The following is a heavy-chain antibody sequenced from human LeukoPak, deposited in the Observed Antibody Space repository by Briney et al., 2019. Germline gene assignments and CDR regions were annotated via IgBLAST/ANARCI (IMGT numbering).Heavy chain of an antibody. CDR1: GGPISSSSYY. V-gene: IGHV4-39*01. D-gene: IGHD4-17*01. CDR3: ARHPDHYGDYGELYFDY. J-gene: IGHJ4*02. CDR2: IYYSGST. Sequence: SETLSLTCTVSGGPISSSSYYWGWIRQPPGKGLERIGSIYYSGSTYYNPSLKSRITISVDTSKNQFSLKLSSVTAADTAVYYCARHPDHYGDYGELYFDYWGQGTLVTVSS.